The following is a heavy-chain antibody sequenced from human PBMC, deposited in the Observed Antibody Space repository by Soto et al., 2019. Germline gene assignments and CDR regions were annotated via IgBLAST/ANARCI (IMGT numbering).Heavy chain of an antibody. CDR2: IKPGGGST. CDR1: GYAFTNYH. CDR3: ARELATIILAASDI. V-gene: IGHV1-46*01. Sequence: ASVKVSCKASGYAFTNYHLHWLRQAPGKGPEWMGIIKPGGGSTGYAQQFRGRLTMTRDTSTSTVYMEMNSLRSDDAAVYYCARELATIILAASDIWGQGTSVPVS. D-gene: IGHD2-21*01. J-gene: IGHJ3*02.